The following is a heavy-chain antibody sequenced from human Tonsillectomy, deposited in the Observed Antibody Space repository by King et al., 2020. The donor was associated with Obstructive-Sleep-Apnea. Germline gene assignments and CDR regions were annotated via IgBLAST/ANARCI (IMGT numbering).Heavy chain of an antibody. J-gene: IGHJ3*02. D-gene: IGHD3-22*01. CDR3: ARIGDSSGYRDAFDI. V-gene: IGHV2-26*01. Sequence: TLKESGPVLVKPTETLTLTCTVSGFSLSNARMGVSWIRQPPGKALEWLAHIFSNDEKSYRSSLKSRLTISRDTSKSQVVLTMTNMDPVDTDTYYCARIGDSSGYRDAFDIWGQGTMVTVSS. CDR2: IFSNDEK. CDR1: GFSLSNARMG.